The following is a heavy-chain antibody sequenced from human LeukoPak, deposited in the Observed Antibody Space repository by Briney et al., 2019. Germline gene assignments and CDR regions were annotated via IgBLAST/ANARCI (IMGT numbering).Heavy chain of an antibody. CDR3: ARLAAANAFNI. D-gene: IGHD6-13*01. J-gene: IGHJ3*02. CDR1: GYSFTSYW. Sequence: GESLKISSKGSGYSFTSYWIGWVREMPGKGLEWVGIIYPGDSDTRYSPSFQGQVTISADKSISTAYLQWSSLKASDTAMYYFARLAAANAFNIGGKGTRVTVSS. CDR2: IYPGDSDT. V-gene: IGHV5-51*01.